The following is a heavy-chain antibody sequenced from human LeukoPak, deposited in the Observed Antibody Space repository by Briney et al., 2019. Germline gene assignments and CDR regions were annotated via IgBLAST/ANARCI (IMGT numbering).Heavy chain of an antibody. J-gene: IGHJ6*03. D-gene: IGHD1-26*01. CDR3: ARDRRVGATFYYYYYMDV. Sequence: SVKVSCKASGGTFSSYAISWVRHAPGQGLEWMGRNIPILGIANYAQKFQGRVTITADKSTSTAYMELSSLRSEDTVVYYCARDRRVGATFYYYYYMDVWGKGTTVTVSS. CDR2: NIPILGIA. V-gene: IGHV1-69*04. CDR1: GGTFSSYA.